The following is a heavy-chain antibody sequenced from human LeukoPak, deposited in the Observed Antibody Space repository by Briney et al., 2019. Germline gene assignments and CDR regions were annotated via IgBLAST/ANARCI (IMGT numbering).Heavy chain of an antibody. CDR2: ISSSGSTI. CDR1: GFTFSTSW. CDR3: ARDQGGVGY. V-gene: IGHV3-48*01. J-gene: IGHJ4*02. D-gene: IGHD3-16*01. Sequence: GGSLRLSCAASGFTFSTSWMHWVCQAPEKGLEWVSYISSSGSTIYYADSVKGRFTISRDNAKNSLYLQMNSLRAEDTAVYYCARDQGGVGYWGQGTLVTVSS.